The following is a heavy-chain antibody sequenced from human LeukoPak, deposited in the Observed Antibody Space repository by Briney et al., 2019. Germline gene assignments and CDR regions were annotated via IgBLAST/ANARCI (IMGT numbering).Heavy chain of an antibody. CDR2: IYWNDDK. CDR3: AHLDYYDSSGYYSNLPNWFDP. J-gene: IGHJ5*02. CDR1: GFSLSTSGVG. V-gene: IGHV2-5*01. Sequence: SGPTLVKPTQTLTLTCTFSGFSLSTSGVGVGWIRQPPGEALEWLALIYWNDDKRYSPSLKSRLTITKDTSKNQVVLTMTNMDPVDTATYYCAHLDYYDSSGYYSNLPNWFDPWGQGTLVTVSS. D-gene: IGHD3-22*01.